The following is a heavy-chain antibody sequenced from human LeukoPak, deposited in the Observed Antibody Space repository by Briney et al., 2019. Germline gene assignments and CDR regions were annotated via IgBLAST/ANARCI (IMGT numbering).Heavy chain of an antibody. CDR1: GYTFTGYY. CDR3: ARGYYDFWSGSDPNFDY. Sequence: ASVKVSCKASGYTFTGYYMHWVRQAPGQGPEWMGWINPNSGGTNYAQKFQGRVTMTRDTSISTAYMELSRLRSDDTAVYYCARGYYDFWSGSDPNFDYWGQGTLVTVSS. V-gene: IGHV1-2*02. D-gene: IGHD3-3*01. J-gene: IGHJ4*02. CDR2: INPNSGGT.